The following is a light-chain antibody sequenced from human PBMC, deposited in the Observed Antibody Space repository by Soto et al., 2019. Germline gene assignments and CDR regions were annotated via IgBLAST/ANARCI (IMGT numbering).Light chain of an antibody. Sequence: EIVMTQSPDTLSVSPGEGGTLSCRASQSVSRNVAWYQQKPGQAPRLLIYGGSTRVTGIPARFSGGGSGTEFALTISRLQSEDFAGYYCQQYNNWPPVRTFGQGTKVEIK. CDR3: QQYNNWPPVRT. V-gene: IGKV3-15*01. CDR1: QSVSRN. CDR2: GGS. J-gene: IGKJ1*01.